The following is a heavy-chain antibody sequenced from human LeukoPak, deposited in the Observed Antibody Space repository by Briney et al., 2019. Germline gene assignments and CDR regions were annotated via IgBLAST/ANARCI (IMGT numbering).Heavy chain of an antibody. V-gene: IGHV3-23*01. CDR3: ARISDAFDI. J-gene: IGHJ3*02. CDR2: ISGSGGST. CDR1: GFTFSSYA. Sequence: GGSLRLSCAASGFTFSSYAMSWVRQAPGKGLEWVSVISGSGGSTHYTDPVNGRFTISRDNAKNSLYLQMNSLRAEDTAVYYCARISDAFDIWGQGTMVTVSS.